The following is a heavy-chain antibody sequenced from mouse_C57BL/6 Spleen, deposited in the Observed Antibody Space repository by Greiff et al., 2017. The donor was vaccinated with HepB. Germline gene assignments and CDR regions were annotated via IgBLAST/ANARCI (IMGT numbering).Heavy chain of an antibody. CDR3: ARGSPTGTFAY. D-gene: IGHD4-1*02. CDR1: GFTFSDYG. CDR2: ISSGSSTI. V-gene: IGHV5-17*01. J-gene: IGHJ3*01. Sequence: EVKLVESGGGLVKPGGSLKLSCAASGFTFSDYGMHWVRQAPEKGLEWVAYISSGSSTIYYADTVKGRVTISRDNAKNTLFLQMNSLRSEDTAMYDCARGSPTGTFAYWGQGTLVTVSA.